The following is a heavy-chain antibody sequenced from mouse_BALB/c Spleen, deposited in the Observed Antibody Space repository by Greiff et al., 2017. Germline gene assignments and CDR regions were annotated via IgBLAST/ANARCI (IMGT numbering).Heavy chain of an antibody. J-gene: IGHJ2*01. D-gene: IGHD2-3*01. V-gene: IGHV2-2*02. CDR1: GFSLTSYG. CDR3: ASYEDYFDY. Sequence: VKLLESGPGLVQPSQSLSITCTVSGFSLTSYGVHWVRQSPGKGLEWLGVIWSGGSTDYNAAFISRLSISKDNSKSQVFFKMNSLQANDTAIYYCASYEDYFDYWGQGTTLTVSS. CDR2: IWSGGST.